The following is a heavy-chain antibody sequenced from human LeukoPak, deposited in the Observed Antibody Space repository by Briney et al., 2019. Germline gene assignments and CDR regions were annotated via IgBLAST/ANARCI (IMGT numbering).Heavy chain of an antibody. V-gene: IGHV1-18*01. D-gene: IGHD6-13*01. J-gene: IGHJ4*02. Sequence: ASVKVSCTASGYTFTSYGISWVRQAPGQGLEWMGWISAYNGNTNYAQKLQGRVTMTTDTSTSTAYMELRSLRSEDTAVYYCARDTSIAAAGTFDYWGQGTPVAVSS. CDR1: GYTFTSYG. CDR3: ARDTSIAAAGTFDY. CDR2: ISAYNGNT.